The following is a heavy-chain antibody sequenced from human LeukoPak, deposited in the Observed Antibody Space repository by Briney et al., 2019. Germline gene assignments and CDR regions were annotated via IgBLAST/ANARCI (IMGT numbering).Heavy chain of an antibody. Sequence: GGSLRLSCAASGFTFSSYWMSWVRQAPGKGLEWVANIKQDGSEKYYVDSVKGRFTISRDNAKNSLYLQMNSLRAEDTAVYYCARVRTNPGEFYWYFDLWGRGTLVTVSS. CDR3: ARVRTNPGEFYWYFDL. J-gene: IGHJ2*01. V-gene: IGHV3-7*01. CDR1: GFTFSSYW. D-gene: IGHD3-10*01. CDR2: IKQDGSEK.